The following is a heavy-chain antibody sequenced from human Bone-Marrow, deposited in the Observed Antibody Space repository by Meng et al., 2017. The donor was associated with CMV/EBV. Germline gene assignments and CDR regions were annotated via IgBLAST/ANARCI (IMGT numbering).Heavy chain of an antibody. Sequence: GESLKISCVGSGFTFSTYAMSWVRQAPGKGLEWVAVIDSGGSSTYYAGSVKGRFTISRDKSKNTLYLQINSLRAEDTAVYYCAQLGLYCSSTSCPDHWGQGTLVTVSS. CDR1: GFTFSTYA. V-gene: IGHV3-23*03. D-gene: IGHD2-2*01. CDR3: AQLGLYCSSTSCPDH. CDR2: IDSGGSST. J-gene: IGHJ1*01.